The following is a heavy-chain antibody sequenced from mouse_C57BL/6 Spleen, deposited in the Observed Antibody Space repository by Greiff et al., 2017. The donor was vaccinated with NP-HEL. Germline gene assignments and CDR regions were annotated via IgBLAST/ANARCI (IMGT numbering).Heavy chain of an antibody. J-gene: IGHJ1*03. CDR3: ARDPSSSAYWYFDV. D-gene: IGHD1-1*01. Sequence: DVQLQESGPGLVKPSQSLSLTCSVTGYSITSGYYWNWIRQFPGNKLEWMGYISYDGSNNYNPSLKNRISITRDTSKNQIFLKLNSVTTEDTATYYCARDPSSSAYWYFDVWGTGTTVTVSS. CDR1: GYSITSGYY. CDR2: ISYDGSN. V-gene: IGHV3-6*01.